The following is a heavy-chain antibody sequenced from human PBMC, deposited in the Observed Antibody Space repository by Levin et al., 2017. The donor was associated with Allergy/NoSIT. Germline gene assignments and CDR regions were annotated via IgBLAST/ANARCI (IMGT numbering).Heavy chain of an antibody. D-gene: IGHD2-2*01. Sequence: PGASVKVSCKASGYTFTNFDINWVRRAPGQGLEWMGWMNPNSGNTGYAQKFQGRITMTRNTSINTAYMEFSSLRSEDTAVYYCVRGGVIPGGISPDRNNWFDPWGQGVLVTVSS. CDR2: MNPNSGNT. V-gene: IGHV1-8*01. CDR1: GYTFTNFD. CDR3: VRGGVIPGGISPDRNNWFDP. J-gene: IGHJ5*02.